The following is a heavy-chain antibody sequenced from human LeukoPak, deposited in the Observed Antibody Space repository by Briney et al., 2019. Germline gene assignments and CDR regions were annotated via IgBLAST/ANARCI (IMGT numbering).Heavy chain of an antibody. CDR3: AKGGSTSRVTTSRVVFGYYYYLDV. CDR2: LSGSGGTT. V-gene: IGHV3-23*01. CDR1: GFTFSSHA. D-gene: IGHD4-17*01. J-gene: IGHJ6*03. Sequence: GGSLRLSCAASGFTFSSHAMSWVRQAPGKGLEWVSSLSGSGGTTYHADSVKGRFSISRDNSKNTLDLQLNSLRAEDTAVYYCAKGGSTSRVTTSRVVFGYYYYLDVWGKGTPVTVSS.